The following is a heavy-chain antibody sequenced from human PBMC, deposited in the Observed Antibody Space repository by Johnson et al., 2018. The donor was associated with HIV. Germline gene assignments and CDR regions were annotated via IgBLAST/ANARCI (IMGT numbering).Heavy chain of an antibody. V-gene: IGHV3-30-3*02. CDR3: AKYLGQRVGAPAYYAFDI. CDR2: ISYDGSNK. Sequence: QVQLVESGGGVVQPGRSLRLSCAASGFTFSSYAMHWVRQAPGKGLEWVAVISYDGSNKYYADSVKGRFTIYRDNSKNRLYLQMNSLRDEDTAGYYCAKYLGQRVGAPAYYAFDIWGQGTMVTVSS. CDR1: GFTFSSYA. J-gene: IGHJ3*02. D-gene: IGHD1-26*01.